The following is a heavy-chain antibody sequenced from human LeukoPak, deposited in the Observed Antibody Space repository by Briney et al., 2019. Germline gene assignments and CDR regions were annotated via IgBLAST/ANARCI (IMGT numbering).Heavy chain of an antibody. D-gene: IGHD4-17*01. CDR2: IYSGGST. CDR3: ARDYGDHGVGYYYYYGMDV. V-gene: IGHV3-53*01. CDR1: GFTVSSNY. Sequence: GGSLRLSCAASGFTVSSNYMSWVRQAPGKGLEWVSVIYSGGSTYYADSVKGRFTISRDNSKNTLYLQMNSLSAEDTAVYYCARDYGDHGVGYYYYYGMDVWGQGTTVTVSS. J-gene: IGHJ6*02.